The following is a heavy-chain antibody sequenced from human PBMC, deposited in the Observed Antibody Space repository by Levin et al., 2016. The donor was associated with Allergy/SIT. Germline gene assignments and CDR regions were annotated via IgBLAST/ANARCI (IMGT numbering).Heavy chain of an antibody. CDR1: GGSISSSSYY. CDR2: IYYSGST. CDR3: ARQLWGFFGGYSGNYFDY. Sequence: SETLSLTCTVSGGSISSSSYYWGWIRQPPGKGLEWIGSIYYSGSTYYNPSLKSRVTISVDTSKNQFSLELSSVTAADTAVYYCARQLWGFFGGYSGNYFDYWGQGTLVTVSS. J-gene: IGHJ4*02. D-gene: IGHD3-16*01. V-gene: IGHV4-39*01.